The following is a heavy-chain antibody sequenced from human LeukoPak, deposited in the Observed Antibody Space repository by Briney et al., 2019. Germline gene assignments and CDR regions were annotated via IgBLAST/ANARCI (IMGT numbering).Heavy chain of an antibody. Sequence: GGSLRLSCAASGFIVSTYYMSWVRQAPGKGLEWVSVLYSDGPTYYADSVKGRFTISRDNSKNTLHLQMNSLRAEDTAVYYRARQSRYYGSGSPGTDVWGQGTTVTVSS. V-gene: IGHV3-66*02. CDR1: GFIVSTYY. CDR2: LYSDGPT. CDR3: ARQSRYYGSGSPGTDV. J-gene: IGHJ6*02. D-gene: IGHD3-10*01.